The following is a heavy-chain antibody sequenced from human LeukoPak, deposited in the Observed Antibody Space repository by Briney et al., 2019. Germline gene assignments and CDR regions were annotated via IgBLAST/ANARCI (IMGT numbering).Heavy chain of an antibody. J-gene: IGHJ4*02. CDR3: ARDFTVGGMFDY. D-gene: IGHD4-17*01. CDR2: TNHDGSNT. CDR1: GFTFSSYW. Sequence: GGSLILSCAASGFTFSSYWMHWVRQAPGKGLVWVSRTNHDGSNTNYADSVKGRFAISRDNAKNTLHLQMNSLRAEDTAVYYCARDFTVGGMFDYWGQGILVTVSS. V-gene: IGHV3-74*01.